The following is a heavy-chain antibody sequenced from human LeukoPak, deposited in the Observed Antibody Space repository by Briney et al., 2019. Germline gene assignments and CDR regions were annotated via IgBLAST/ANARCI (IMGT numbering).Heavy chain of an antibody. J-gene: IGHJ4*02. CDR2: IYYSGST. CDR3: ASLYYYDSSVHFDY. D-gene: IGHD3-22*01. Sequence: SETLSLTCTVSGGSISSYYWSWNRQPPGKGLEWIGYIYYSGSTNYNPSLKSRVTISVDTSKNQFSLKLSSVTAADTAVYYCASLYYYDSSVHFDYWGQGTLVTVSS. V-gene: IGHV4-59*01. CDR1: GGSISSYY.